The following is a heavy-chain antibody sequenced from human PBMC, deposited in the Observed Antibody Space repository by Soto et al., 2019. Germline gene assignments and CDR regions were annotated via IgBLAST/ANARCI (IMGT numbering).Heavy chain of an antibody. D-gene: IGHD2-8*01. CDR2: ISAYNGNT. J-gene: IGHJ3*02. V-gene: IGHV1-18*04. CDR1: GYTFTSYG. Sequence: QVQLVQSGAEVKKPGASVKVSCKASGYTFTSYGISWVRQAPGQGLEWMGWISAYNGNTNYAQKLQGRVTMTTDTATSTAYMELRSLRSDDTAVYYCARDGYCTDGVCYRRPFDIWGQGTMVTVSS. CDR3: ARDGYCTDGVCYRRPFDI.